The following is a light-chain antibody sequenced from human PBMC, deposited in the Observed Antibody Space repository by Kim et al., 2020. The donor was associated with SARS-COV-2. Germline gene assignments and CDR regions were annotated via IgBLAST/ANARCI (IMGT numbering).Light chain of an antibody. V-gene: IGLV3-1*01. J-gene: IGLJ2*01. CDR1: KLGDKY. CDR3: QAWDSSIVV. Sequence: SYELTQPPSVSVSPGQTASITCSGDKLGDKYACWYQQKPGQSPVLVIYQDSKRPSGIHERFSGSNSGNTATLTISGTQAMDEADYYCQAWDSSIVVFGGG. CDR2: QDS.